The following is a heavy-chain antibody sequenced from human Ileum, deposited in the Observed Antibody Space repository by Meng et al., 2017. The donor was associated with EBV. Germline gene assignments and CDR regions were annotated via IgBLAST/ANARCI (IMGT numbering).Heavy chain of an antibody. J-gene: IGHJ4*02. V-gene: IGHV4-34*01. CDR1: GGSFTDYY. CDR3: ARRGSYGGGCDY. Sequence: QAQLHQWGAGLLKPAETLVLTCSVYGGSFTDYYWTWIRQPPGKGLEWIGEINPSEGTNYNPSLKSRVTISVDTSKNQFSLKMNSLTAADTAIYYCARRGSYGGGCDYWGQGTLVTVSS. CDR2: INPSEGT. D-gene: IGHD1-26*01.